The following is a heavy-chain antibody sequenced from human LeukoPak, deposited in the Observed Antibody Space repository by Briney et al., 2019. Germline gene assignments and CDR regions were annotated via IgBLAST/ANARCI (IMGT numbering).Heavy chain of an antibody. CDR1: GFTFSSYW. CDR2: INSDGSST. CDR3: AREWSIAGFYDY. V-gene: IGHV3-74*01. Sequence: PGGSLRLSCAASGFTFSSYWMHWVRQAPGKGLVWVSRINSDGSSTSYADSVKGRFTISRDNAKNTLYLQMNSLRAEDTAVYYYAREWSIAGFYDYWGQGTLVTVSS. J-gene: IGHJ4*02. D-gene: IGHD6-6*01.